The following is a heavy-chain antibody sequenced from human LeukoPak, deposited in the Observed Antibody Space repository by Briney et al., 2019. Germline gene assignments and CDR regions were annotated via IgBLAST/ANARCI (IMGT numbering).Heavy chain of an antibody. V-gene: IGHV3-23*01. CDR1: GFNLRNYA. CDR3: AKESGSYFLDFDS. CDR2: VSSGGGST. Sequence: PGGSLRLSCAASGFNLRNYAMSWVRQAPGKGPEWVSAVSSGGGSTYYADSVKGRFTISRDNSKNTLYLQMNSLRVGDTAVYYCAKESGSYFLDFDSWGQGTLVTVSS. J-gene: IGHJ4*02. D-gene: IGHD1-26*01.